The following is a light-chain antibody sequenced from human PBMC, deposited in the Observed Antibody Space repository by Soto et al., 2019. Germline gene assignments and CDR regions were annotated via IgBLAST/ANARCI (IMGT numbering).Light chain of an antibody. CDR2: AVS. CDR3: SSYTTTTTLEV. Sequence: QSALTQPASVSGSPGQWITISCAGTNSDVGNYNLVSWYQQHPGKAPKLMIYAVSKRPSGVSNRFSGSKSGNTASLTISGLQGEDEADYYCSSYTTTTTLEVFGTGTKVTVL. CDR1: NSDVGNYNL. J-gene: IGLJ1*01. V-gene: IGLV2-14*02.